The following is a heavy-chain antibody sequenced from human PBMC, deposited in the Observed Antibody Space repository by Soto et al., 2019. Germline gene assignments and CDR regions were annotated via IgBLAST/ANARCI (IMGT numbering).Heavy chain of an antibody. D-gene: IGHD6-13*01. CDR2: INSDGSST. CDR1: GFTFSSYW. V-gene: IGHV3-74*01. CDR3: ARQGYSSSWYDY. Sequence: PGGSLRLSCAASGFTFSSYWMHWVRQAPGKGLVWVSRINSDGSSTSYADSVKGRFTISRDNAKNTLYLQMNSLRAEDTAVYYCARQGYSSSWYDYWGQGTLVTVYS. J-gene: IGHJ4*02.